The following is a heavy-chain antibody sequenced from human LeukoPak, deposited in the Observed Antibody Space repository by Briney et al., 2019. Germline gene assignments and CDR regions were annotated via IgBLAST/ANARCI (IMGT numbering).Heavy chain of an antibody. J-gene: IGHJ5*02. CDR3: ARHWQWLDNWFDP. V-gene: IGHV4-34*01. CDR2: INHSRNT. CDR1: GGSFSGYY. Sequence: SETLSLTCAVYGGSFSGYYWSWIRQPPGKGLEWIGEINHSRNTNYNPSLKSRVTISVDTSKNQFSLKLSSVTAADTAVYYCARHWQWLDNWFDPWGQGTLVTVSS. D-gene: IGHD6-19*01.